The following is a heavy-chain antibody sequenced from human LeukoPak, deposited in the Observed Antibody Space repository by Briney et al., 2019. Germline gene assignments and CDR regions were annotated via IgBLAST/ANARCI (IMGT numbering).Heavy chain of an antibody. CDR3: ARDGYGGNSFDY. CDR2: INPKNGGT. J-gene: IGHJ4*02. D-gene: IGHD4-23*01. Sequence: GASVKVSCKASGYTFPGHHIHWLRQAPGQGLEWMGWINPKNGGTNYAQKFQGRVTMTRDTSINTAFMELSRLNSDDTAVYFCARDGYGGNSFDYWGQGTLVTVSS. V-gene: IGHV1-2*02. CDR1: GYTFPGHH.